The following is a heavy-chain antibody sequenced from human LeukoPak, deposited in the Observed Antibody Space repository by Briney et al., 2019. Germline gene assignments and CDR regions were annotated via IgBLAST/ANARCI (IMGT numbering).Heavy chain of an antibody. D-gene: IGHD3-10*01. Sequence: GGSLRLSCAASGFTFSSYWMHWVRQDPGKGLVWVSRINIDGTSTTYADSVKGRFTISRDNAKHTLYLQMNSLRAEDTAVYYCARKPDYYGADYWGQGTLVTVSS. CDR3: ARKPDYYGADY. J-gene: IGHJ4*02. V-gene: IGHV3-74*01. CDR1: GFTFSSYW. CDR2: INIDGTST.